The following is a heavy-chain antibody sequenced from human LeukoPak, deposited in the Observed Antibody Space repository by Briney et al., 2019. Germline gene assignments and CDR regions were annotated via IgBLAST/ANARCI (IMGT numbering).Heavy chain of an antibody. D-gene: IGHD6-13*01. CDR3: ATVGSSWYENFV. CDR2: FDPEDGET. CDR1: GYTLTELS. V-gene: IGHV1-24*01. J-gene: IGHJ4*02. Sequence: ASVTVSFKVSGYTLTELSMHWVRQAPGKGMEGMGGFDPEDGETIYAQKFQGRVTMTEDTSTDTAYMELSSLRSEDTAVYYCATVGSSWYENFVWGQGTLVTVSS.